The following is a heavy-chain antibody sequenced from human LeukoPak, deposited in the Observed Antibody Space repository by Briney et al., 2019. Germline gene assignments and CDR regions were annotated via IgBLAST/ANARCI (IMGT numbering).Heavy chain of an antibody. Sequence: GGSLRLSCATSGFTFSHYGMHWVRQAPGRGLDWVAHIRYDESDKYYADSVKGRFTISRDISKNTVYLQMNSLRAEDTAVYYRARGGRIVATIIAFDIWGQGTMVTVSS. J-gene: IGHJ3*02. CDR2: IRYDESDK. D-gene: IGHD5-12*01. CDR3: ARGGRIVATIIAFDI. CDR1: GFTFSHYG. V-gene: IGHV3-30*02.